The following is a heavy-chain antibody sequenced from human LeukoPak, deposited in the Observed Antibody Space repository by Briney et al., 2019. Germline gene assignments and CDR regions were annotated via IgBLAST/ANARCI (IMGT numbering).Heavy chain of an antibody. CDR1: GYTFTNYG. D-gene: IGHD2-2*01. J-gene: IGHJ5*02. CDR2: ISGYNGNT. CDR3: ARACTSTSCHENNWFDP. V-gene: IGHV1-18*01. Sequence: ASVKVSCKASGYTFTNYGISWVRQAAGQGLEWMGWISGYNGNTNYAVKLPGRVSVTTDISTSTAYMELRSLRPDDTAVYYCARACTSTSCHENNWFDPWGQGTLVTVSS.